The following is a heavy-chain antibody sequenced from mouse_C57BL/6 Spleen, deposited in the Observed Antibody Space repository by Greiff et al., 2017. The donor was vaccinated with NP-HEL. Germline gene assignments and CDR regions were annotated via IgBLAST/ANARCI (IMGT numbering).Heavy chain of an antibody. D-gene: IGHD2-5*01. CDR1: GFNIKNTY. Sequence: EVKLVESVAELVRPGASVKLSCTASGFNIKNTYMHWVKQRPEQGLEWIGRIDPANGNTKYAPKFQGKATLTADTSSNTAYLQLRSLTSEDTAIYYCARSGYSNYDWSFDVWGTGTTVTVSS. CDR2: IDPANGNT. J-gene: IGHJ1*03. CDR3: ARSGYSNYDWSFDV. V-gene: IGHV14-3*01.